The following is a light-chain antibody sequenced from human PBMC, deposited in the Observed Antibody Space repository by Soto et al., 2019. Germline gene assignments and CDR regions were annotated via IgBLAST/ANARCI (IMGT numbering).Light chain of an antibody. CDR1: ESVSSSY. CDR3: QQYDSWPLT. CDR2: GAS. Sequence: LRPSPNTLALSPGGTASLPCWASESVSSSYLDWYQQKPGQAPRLLIYGASTRPTGIPDRFSGSGSGTEFSLTISSLQSEDFAVYYCQQYDSWPLTFGGGTKVDIK. J-gene: IGKJ4*01. V-gene: IGKV3-20*01.